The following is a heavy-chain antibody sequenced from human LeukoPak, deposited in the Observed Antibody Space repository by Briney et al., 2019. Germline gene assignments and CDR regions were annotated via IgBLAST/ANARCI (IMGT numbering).Heavy chain of an antibody. Sequence: SETLSLTCTVSGDSISTYYWSWIRQPPGEGLEWIGYIHYSGSTNCNPSLRSRVTISVDTSKNQFSLKLSSATAADTAVYFCARRAINSVMFDYWGQGTLVTVSS. D-gene: IGHD3-16*01. J-gene: IGHJ4*02. CDR1: GDSISTYY. CDR2: IHYSGST. V-gene: IGHV4-59*08. CDR3: ARRAINSVMFDY.